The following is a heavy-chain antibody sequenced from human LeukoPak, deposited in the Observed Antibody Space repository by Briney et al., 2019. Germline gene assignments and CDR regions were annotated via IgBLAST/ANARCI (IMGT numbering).Heavy chain of an antibody. J-gene: IGHJ4*02. Sequence: PGGSLRLSCAASGSTFSSYSMNWVRQAPGKGLEWVSYITSSSNTIYYADSVKGRFTISRDNSQNSLYLQMNSLGAEDTAVYYCARAMVSTTVFTRGDYWGQGTLVTVSS. D-gene: IGHD4-11*01. CDR1: GSTFSSYS. V-gene: IGHV3-48*01. CDR3: ARAMVSTTVFTRGDY. CDR2: ITSSSNTI.